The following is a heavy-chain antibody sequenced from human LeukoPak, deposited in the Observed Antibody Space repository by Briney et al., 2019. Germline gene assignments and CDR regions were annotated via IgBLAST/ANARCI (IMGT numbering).Heavy chain of an antibody. CDR2: IRYDGSNI. CDR3: AKGRARAYLTSEFH. D-gene: IGHD3-10*01. CDR1: GFSFTDYG. V-gene: IGHV3-30*02. J-gene: IGHJ4*02. Sequence: GGSLRLSCAASGFSFTDYGMHWVRQAPGTGREWVAFIRYDGSNIYYIDSVRGRFTISRASSKNTLSLQMNSLRPEDTAVYYCAKGRARAYLTSEFHWGQGTLVTVSS.